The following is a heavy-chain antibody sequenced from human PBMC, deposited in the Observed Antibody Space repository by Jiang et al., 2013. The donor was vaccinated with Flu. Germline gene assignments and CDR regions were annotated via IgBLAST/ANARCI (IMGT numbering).Heavy chain of an antibody. V-gene: IGHV5-10-1*01. J-gene: IGHJ5*02. CDR3: ARHVSPLYDSSGYYVGFDP. Sequence: SWVRQMPGKGLEWMGRIDPSDSYTNYSPSFQGHVTISADKSISTAYLQWSSLKASDTAMYYCARHVSPLYDSSGYYVGFDPWGQGTLVTVSS. CDR2: IDPSDSYT. D-gene: IGHD3-22*01.